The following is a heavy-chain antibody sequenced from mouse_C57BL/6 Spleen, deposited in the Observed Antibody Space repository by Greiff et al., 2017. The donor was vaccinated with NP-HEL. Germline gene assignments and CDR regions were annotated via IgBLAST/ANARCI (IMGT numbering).Heavy chain of an antibody. Sequence: EVQLQQSGPVLVKPGASVKMSCKASGYTFTDYYMNWVKQSHGKSLEWIGVINPYNGGTSYNQKFKGKATLTVDKSSSTAYMELNSLTSEDSAVYYCAKGGYLLWSYWGQSTTLTVSS. J-gene: IGHJ2*01. CDR1: GYTFTDYY. V-gene: IGHV1-19*01. D-gene: IGHD2-1*01. CDR2: INPYNGGT. CDR3: AKGGYLLWSY.